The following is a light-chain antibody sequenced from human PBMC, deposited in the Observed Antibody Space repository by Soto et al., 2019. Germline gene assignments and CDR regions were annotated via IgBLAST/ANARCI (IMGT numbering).Light chain of an antibody. Sequence: DIQMTQSPSTPSASVGDRVTISCRASQSISSWLAWYQQKPGKAPKLLIYKASTLESGVPSRFSGSRSGTEFTLTISSLQPDDFATYYCQQYNSYSRTFGQGTKVDIK. J-gene: IGKJ1*01. CDR3: QQYNSYSRT. CDR2: KAS. V-gene: IGKV1-5*03. CDR1: QSISSW.